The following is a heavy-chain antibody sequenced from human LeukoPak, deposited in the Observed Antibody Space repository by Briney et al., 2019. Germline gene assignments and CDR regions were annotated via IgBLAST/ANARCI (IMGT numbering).Heavy chain of an antibody. CDR3: ARGEQLALFDY. V-gene: IGHV4-59*01. Sequence: SETLSLTCTVSGDSISSYYWSWIRQPPGKGLEWIGYIYYSGSTNYNPSLKSRVTISVDTSKNQFPLKLSSVTAADTAVYYCARGEQLALFDYWGQGTLVTVSS. J-gene: IGHJ4*02. CDR1: GDSISSYY. D-gene: IGHD6-6*01. CDR2: IYYSGST.